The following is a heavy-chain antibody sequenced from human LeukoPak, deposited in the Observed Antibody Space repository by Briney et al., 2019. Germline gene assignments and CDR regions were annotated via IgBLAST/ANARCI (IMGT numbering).Heavy chain of an antibody. Sequence: SETLSLTCTVSGYSIRSGFYWGWIRQPPGKGLEWIGNIYHSGITYYTPSLKSRVTISVDTSKNRFYLKLSSVTAADTAVYYCARAVGSFDWLPLFDYWGQGTLVTVSS. V-gene: IGHV4-38-2*02. CDR1: GYSIRSGFY. CDR2: IYHSGIT. J-gene: IGHJ4*02. D-gene: IGHD3-9*01. CDR3: ARAVGSFDWLPLFDY.